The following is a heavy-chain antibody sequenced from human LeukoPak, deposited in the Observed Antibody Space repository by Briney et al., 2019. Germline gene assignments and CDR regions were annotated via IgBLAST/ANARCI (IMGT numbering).Heavy chain of an antibody. Sequence: SGGSLRLSCAASGFTFSSYGMHWVRQAPGKGLEWVAFIRYDGSNKYYADSVKGRFTISRDNSKNTLYLQMNSLRAEDTAVYYCAKNPITMVPPYYYYYMDVWGKGTTVTISS. J-gene: IGHJ6*03. CDR1: GFTFSSYG. CDR3: AKNPITMVPPYYYYYMDV. D-gene: IGHD3-10*01. V-gene: IGHV3-30*02. CDR2: IRYDGSNK.